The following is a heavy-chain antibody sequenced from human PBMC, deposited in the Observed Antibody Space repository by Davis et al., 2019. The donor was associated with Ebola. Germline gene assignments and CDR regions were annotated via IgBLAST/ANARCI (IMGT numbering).Heavy chain of an antibody. CDR1: GFTFSDYY. CDR3: AREQVGALGL. J-gene: IGHJ2*01. D-gene: IGHD1-26*01. CDR2: ISGSGDTT. Sequence: GESLKISCAASGFTFSDYYMSWIRQAPGKGLEWVSGISGSGDTTYYADSVKGRFTISRDSSKNTLFLQMNSLRAEDTAVYYCAREQVGALGLWGRGTLVTVSS. V-gene: IGHV3-11*04.